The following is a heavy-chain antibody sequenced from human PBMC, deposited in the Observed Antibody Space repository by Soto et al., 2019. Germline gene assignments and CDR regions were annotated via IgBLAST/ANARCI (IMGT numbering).Heavy chain of an antibody. V-gene: IGHV4-31*03. CDR2: IYYSGST. CDR1: GGSISSGGYY. Sequence: SETLSLTCTVSGGSISSGGYYWSWIRQHPGKGLEWIGYIYYSGSTYYNPSLKSRVTISVDTSKNQFSLKLSSVTAADTAVYYCARDVTYYYDSSGSQPHAFDIWGQGTMVTVSS. D-gene: IGHD3-22*01. CDR3: ARDVTYYYDSSGSQPHAFDI. J-gene: IGHJ3*02.